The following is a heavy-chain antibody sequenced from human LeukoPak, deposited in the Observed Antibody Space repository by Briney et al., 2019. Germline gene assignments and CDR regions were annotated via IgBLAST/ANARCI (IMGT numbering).Heavy chain of an antibody. Sequence: GGSLRLSCAASGFTFSDYGMHWVRQAPGKGLEWVAFIRYDGINKYYADSVQGRFSISRDNSKNTLYLDMNSLRAEDTAVYYCARAAYIVVVVAATPVDYWGQGTLVTVSS. CDR2: IRYDGINK. J-gene: IGHJ4*02. V-gene: IGHV3-30*02. D-gene: IGHD2-15*01. CDR3: ARAAYIVVVVAATPVDY. CDR1: GFTFSDYG.